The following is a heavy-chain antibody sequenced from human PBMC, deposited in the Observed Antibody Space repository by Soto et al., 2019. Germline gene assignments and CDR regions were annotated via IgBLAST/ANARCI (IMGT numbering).Heavy chain of an antibody. J-gene: IGHJ4*02. CDR2: ISGTTGHA. Sequence: EVQILESGGGLVQPGGSLRLSCAASGFPFSNYAMAWVRQAPGKGLEWVSAISGTTGHAFYADSVKDRFTISRDNSKNTLYLQMDSLRAEDTAVYHCARAPSEYIWGSYLRYYEYWGQETLVTVSS. V-gene: IGHV3-23*01. CDR1: GFPFSNYA. D-gene: IGHD3-16*01. CDR3: ARAPSEYIWGSYLRYYEY.